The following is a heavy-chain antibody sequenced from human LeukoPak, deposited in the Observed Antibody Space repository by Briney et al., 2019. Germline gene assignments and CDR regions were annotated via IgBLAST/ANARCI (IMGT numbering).Heavy chain of an antibody. Sequence: GGSLRLSCAASGFTFSSYDMHWARQATGKGLEWVSAIGTAGDTYYQGSVKGRFTISRENAKNSLYLQMNSLRAGDTAVYYCARASDILTGFDYWGQGTLVTVSS. CDR3: ARASDILTGFDY. D-gene: IGHD3-9*01. J-gene: IGHJ4*02. CDR2: IGTAGDT. V-gene: IGHV3-13*01. CDR1: GFTFSSYD.